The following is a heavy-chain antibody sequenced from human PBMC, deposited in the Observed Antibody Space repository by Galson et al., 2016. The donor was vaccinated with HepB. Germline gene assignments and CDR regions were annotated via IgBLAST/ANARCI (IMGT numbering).Heavy chain of an antibody. V-gene: IGHV4-39*01. CDR1: GGSISSSSYY. Sequence: SETLSLTCTVSGGSISSSSYYWGWIRQPPGKGLEWIGTIYYSGSTYYNPSLKSRVTISVDTSKDQFSLKLSSVTAADTAVYYCARQSGGALIWFGPRFDPWGQGTLVTVSS. D-gene: IGHD3-10*01. CDR2: IYYSGST. CDR3: ARQSGGALIWFGPRFDP. J-gene: IGHJ5*02.